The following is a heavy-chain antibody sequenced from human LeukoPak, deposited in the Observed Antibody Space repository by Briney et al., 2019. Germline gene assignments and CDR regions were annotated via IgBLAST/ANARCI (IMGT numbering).Heavy chain of an antibody. CDR1: GFTFSTYW. CDR2: IKQDGSEK. J-gene: IGHJ4*02. D-gene: IGHD2-15*01. CDR3: ARGIVVPGIDY. V-gene: IGHV3-7*01. Sequence: PGGSLRLSCAASGFTFSTYWMNWVRQAPGKGLEWVANIKQDGSEKYYVDSVKGRFVVSRDNAKNSLCLQMNSLGAEDTAVYYCARGIVVPGIDYWGQGTLVTVSS.